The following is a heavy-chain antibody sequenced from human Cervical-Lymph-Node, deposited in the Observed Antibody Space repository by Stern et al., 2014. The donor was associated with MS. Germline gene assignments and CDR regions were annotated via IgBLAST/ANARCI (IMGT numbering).Heavy chain of an antibody. Sequence: EVQLVESGGGLVQPGGSLRLSCAASGFTFTNYAMTWVRQAPGKGPEWGSVISANGKSPYYADSAKGRFTISRDNSENTLYLQMNSLRAEDTAVYYCARNREEWLVPAEYFQHWGQGTLVTVSS. CDR2: ISANGKSP. D-gene: IGHD6-19*01. V-gene: IGHV3-23*04. CDR1: GFTFTNYA. J-gene: IGHJ1*01. CDR3: ARNREEWLVPAEYFQH.